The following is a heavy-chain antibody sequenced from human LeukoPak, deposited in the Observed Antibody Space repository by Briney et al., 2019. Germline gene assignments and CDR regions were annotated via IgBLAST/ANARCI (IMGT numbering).Heavy chain of an antibody. D-gene: IGHD2-2*01. CDR3: AKAFYCSSTSCPFDY. V-gene: IGHV3-23*01. Sequence: PGGSLRLSCAASGFTFSSYAMSWVRQAPGKGLEWVSAISGSGGSTYYTDSVKGRFPISRDNSKNTMYLQMNSLRAEDTAVYYCAKAFYCSSTSCPFDYWGQGTLVTVSS. J-gene: IGHJ4*02. CDR1: GFTFSSYA. CDR2: ISGSGGST.